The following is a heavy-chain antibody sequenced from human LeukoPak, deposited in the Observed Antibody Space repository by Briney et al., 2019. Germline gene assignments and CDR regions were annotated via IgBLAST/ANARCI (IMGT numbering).Heavy chain of an antibody. CDR2: IYYNGGT. J-gene: IGHJ4*02. D-gene: IGHD6-19*01. CDR3: AKHSGRQGYYFDY. Sequence: SETLSLTCTVSGGSISSYYWSWIRQPPGKGLEWIGYIYYNGGTNYNPSLKSRVTTSVDTSKNQFSLKLSSVTAADTAVYYCAKHSGRQGYYFDYWGQGTLVTVSS. CDR1: GGSISSYY. V-gene: IGHV4-59*08.